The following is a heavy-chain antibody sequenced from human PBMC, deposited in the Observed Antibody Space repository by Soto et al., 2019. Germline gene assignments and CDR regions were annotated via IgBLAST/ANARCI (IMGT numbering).Heavy chain of an antibody. J-gene: IGHJ4*02. D-gene: IGHD2-2*01. V-gene: IGHV1-69*13. CDR2: IIPIFGTA. CDR1: GGTFSSYA. CDR3: ARGGSGSDDIVVVPAPQYYFDY. Sequence: ASVKVSCKASGGTFSSYAISWVRQAPGQGLEWMGGIIPIFGTANYAQKFQGRVTITADESTSTAYMELSSLRSEDTAVYYCARGGSGSDDIVVVPAPQYYFDYWGQGTLVTVSS.